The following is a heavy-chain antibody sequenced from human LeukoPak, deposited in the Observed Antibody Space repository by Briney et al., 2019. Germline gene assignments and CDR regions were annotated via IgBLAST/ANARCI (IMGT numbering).Heavy chain of an antibody. J-gene: IGHJ4*02. V-gene: IGHV3-11*05. CDR3: VRDISGYYFDY. CDR2: ISGSRIYT. Sequence: GGSLRLSYAASGFTFSDYHMTWIRQAPGKGLEWVSYISGSRIYTRDADSVKGRFTISRDNAKNSLYLQMNSLRAEDTALYYCVRDISGYYFDYWGQGTLVTVSS. CDR1: GFTFSDYH. D-gene: IGHD3-22*01.